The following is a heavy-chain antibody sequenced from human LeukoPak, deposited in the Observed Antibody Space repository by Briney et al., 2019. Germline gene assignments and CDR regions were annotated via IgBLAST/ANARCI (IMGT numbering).Heavy chain of an antibody. Sequence: ASVKVSCKVSGHTLTELSMHWVRQAPGKGLEWMGGFDPEDGETIYAQKFQGRVTMTEDTSKDTAYMELSSLRSEDTAVYYCATSLYCGGDCYSSDWFDPWGQGTLVTVSS. CDR2: FDPEDGET. CDR3: ATSLYCGGDCYSSDWFDP. CDR1: GHTLTELS. D-gene: IGHD2-21*02. V-gene: IGHV1-24*01. J-gene: IGHJ5*02.